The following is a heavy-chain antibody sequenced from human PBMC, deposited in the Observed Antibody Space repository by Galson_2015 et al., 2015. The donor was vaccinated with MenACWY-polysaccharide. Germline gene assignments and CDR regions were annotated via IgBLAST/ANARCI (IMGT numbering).Heavy chain of an antibody. V-gene: IGHV1-18*01. J-gene: IGHJ4*02. CDR3: SRAFFHYASAEGVDY. Sequence: SVKVSCKASGYSFTNYGIIWVRQAPGQGLEWMGYISGYNGETNHAQKLQGRVTMTKETSTSTAYMELRSLTSDDTAVYYCSRAFFHYASAEGVDYWGQGTLVTVSS. CDR2: ISGYNGET. D-gene: IGHD2-2*01. CDR1: GYSFTNYG.